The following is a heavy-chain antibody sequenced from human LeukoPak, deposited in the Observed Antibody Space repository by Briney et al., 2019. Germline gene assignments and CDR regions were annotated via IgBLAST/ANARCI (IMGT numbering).Heavy chain of an antibody. CDR2: ISSSSDRI. CDR1: GFTFSTYS. D-gene: IGHD3-10*01. CDR3: ARVPRGADNWFDP. J-gene: IGHJ5*02. V-gene: IGHV3-48*02. Sequence: PGGSLRLSCAASGFTFSTYSMNWVRQASGKGLEWLSYISSSSDRILYADSVKGRFTISRDNAKNSLYLQMTSLRDEDTAVYYCARVPRGADNWFDPWGQGTLVTVSS.